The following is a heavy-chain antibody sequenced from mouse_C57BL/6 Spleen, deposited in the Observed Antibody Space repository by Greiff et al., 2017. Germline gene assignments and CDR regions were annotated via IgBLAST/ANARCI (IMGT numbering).Heavy chain of an antibody. CDR2: ISDGGSYT. Sequence: EVQVVESGGGLVKPGGSLKLSCAASGFTFSSYAMSWVRQTPEKRLEWVATISDGGSYTYYPDNVKGRFTISRDNAKNNLYLQMSHLKSEDTAMYYCARDRGGNYSFAYWGQGTLVTVSA. V-gene: IGHV5-4*01. CDR1: GFTFSSYA. D-gene: IGHD2-1*01. CDR3: ARDRGGNYSFAY. J-gene: IGHJ3*01.